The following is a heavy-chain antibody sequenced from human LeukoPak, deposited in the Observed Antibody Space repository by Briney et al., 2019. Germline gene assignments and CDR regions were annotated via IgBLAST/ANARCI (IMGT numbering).Heavy chain of an antibody. V-gene: IGHV4-39*01. CDR1: GDSISSYSHY. D-gene: IGHD3-3*01. CDR3: ARLNYDFWSSYPTYWYFDA. J-gene: IGHJ2*01. Sequence: SETLSLTCSVSGDSISSYSHYWGWIRQPPGKGLEWIGSIHYRGSTYYNPSLRSRVTISVDTSKNQFSLNLRSVTAADTTVYYCARLNYDFWSSYPTYWYFDAWGRGTLVTVSS. CDR2: IHYRGST.